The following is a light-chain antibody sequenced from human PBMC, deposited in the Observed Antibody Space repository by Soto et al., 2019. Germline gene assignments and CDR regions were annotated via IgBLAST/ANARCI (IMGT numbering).Light chain of an antibody. V-gene: IGKV1-8*01. CDR1: QGISSY. CDR3: QQYYSYPLT. J-gene: IGKJ4*01. CDR2: AAS. Sequence: AIRMTQSPSSLSASTGDRVTITCRASQGISSYLAWYQQKPGKAPKLLIYAASTLQSGVPSRFSGSRSGTDLTLTISCLQSEDFATYYCQQYYSYPLTFGGGTKVEIK.